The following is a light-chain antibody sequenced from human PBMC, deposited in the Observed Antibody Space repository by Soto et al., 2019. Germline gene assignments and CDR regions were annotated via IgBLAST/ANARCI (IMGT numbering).Light chain of an antibody. J-gene: IGKJ1*01. CDR2: AAS. CDR1: QSISSY. V-gene: IGKV1-39*01. CDR3: QQSYITWT. Sequence: DIPMTQSPSSLSASVGYRVTITCRASQSISSYLNWYQQKPGKAPKLLIYAASSLQSGVPSRFSGSGSGTDFTLTISSLQPEDFATYYCQQSYITWTFGQGTKVEIK.